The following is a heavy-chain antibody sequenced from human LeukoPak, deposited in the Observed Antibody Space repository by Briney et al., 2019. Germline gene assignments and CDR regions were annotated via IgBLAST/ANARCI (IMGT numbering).Heavy chain of an antibody. V-gene: IGHV3-23*01. CDR1: GFTFSSYA. D-gene: IGHD5-24*01. Sequence: GGSLRLSCAASGFTFSSYAMSWVRQAPGKGLEWVSAISGSGGSTYYADSVKGRFTISRDNARNSLYLQMNSLKAEDTAVYYCARERDEGFDYWGQGTLVTVSS. CDR2: ISGSGGST. J-gene: IGHJ4*02. CDR3: ARERDEGFDY.